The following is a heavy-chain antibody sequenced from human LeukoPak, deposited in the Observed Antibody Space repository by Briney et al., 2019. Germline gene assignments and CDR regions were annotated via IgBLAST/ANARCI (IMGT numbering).Heavy chain of an antibody. CDR3: AREDSSAGKRDSWFDP. CDR2: IYYSGST. Sequence: PETLSLTCTVSGGSISSYYWNWMRQPPGKGPEWIGYIYYSGSTSYNPSLKSRVTISLDTSTNQFSLKLSSVTAADTAVYYCAREDSSAGKRDSWFDPWGQGTLVTVSS. V-gene: IGHV4-59*01. D-gene: IGHD3-22*01. J-gene: IGHJ5*02. CDR1: GGSISSYY.